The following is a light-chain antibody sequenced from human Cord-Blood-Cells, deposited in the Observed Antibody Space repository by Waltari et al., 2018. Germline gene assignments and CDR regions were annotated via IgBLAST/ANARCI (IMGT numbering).Light chain of an antibody. CDR2: AAS. CDR1: QSISSY. CDR3: QPSYSTPLT. V-gene: IGKV1-39*01. J-gene: IGKJ4*01. Sequence: DIQMPQSPSSLSASVGDKVTITCRASQSISSYLNWYQEKPEKAPKLLIYAASSLQSGAPSRFSGIGSGTDFTLTISSLQPRDFATYYCQPSYSTPLTFGGETKVEIK.